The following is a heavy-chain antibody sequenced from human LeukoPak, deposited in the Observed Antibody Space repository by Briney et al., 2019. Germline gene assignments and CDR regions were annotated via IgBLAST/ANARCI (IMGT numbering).Heavy chain of an antibody. CDR2: IKQDGSEK. J-gene: IGHJ3*02. CDR1: GFTFSSYW. V-gene: IGHV3-7*01. CDR3: AREGWDLNALDI. Sequence: GGSLRLSCAASGFTFSSYWLTWVRQAPGKGLEWVANIKQDGSEKFYVDSVKGRFTISRDNAKNSLYLQMSSLRAEDTAIYYCAREGWDLNALDIWGQGTMVTVSP. D-gene: IGHD1-26*01.